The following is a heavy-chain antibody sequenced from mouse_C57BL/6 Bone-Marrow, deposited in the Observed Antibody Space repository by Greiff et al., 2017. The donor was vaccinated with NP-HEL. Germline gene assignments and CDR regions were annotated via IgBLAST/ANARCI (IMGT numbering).Heavy chain of an antibody. D-gene: IGHD3-2*02. CDR2: IRSKSNNYAT. J-gene: IGHJ3*01. CDR3: VRGAAQATFFAY. Sequence: EVKLVESGGGLVQPKGSLKLSCAASGFSFNTYAMNWVRQAPGKGLEWVARIRSKSNNYATYYADSVKDRFTISRDDSESMLYLQMNNLKTEDTAMYYCVRGAAQATFFAYWGQGTLVTVSA. CDR1: GFSFNTYA. V-gene: IGHV10-1*01.